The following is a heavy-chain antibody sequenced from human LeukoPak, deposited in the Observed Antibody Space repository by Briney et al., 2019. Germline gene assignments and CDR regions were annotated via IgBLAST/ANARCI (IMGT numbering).Heavy chain of an antibody. CDR2: VDYAGTM. Sequence: SETLSLTCTVSGGSITNTNWIRQSPGKGLEWIGSVDYAGTMFYNPSLKSRVTISVDTSKNQFSLKLCSVTAADTAVYYCARHVGFWSTNDYWGQGTLVTVSS. V-gene: IGHV4-39*07. D-gene: IGHD3-3*01. CDR3: ARHVGFWSTNDY. CDR1: GGSITNTN. J-gene: IGHJ4*02.